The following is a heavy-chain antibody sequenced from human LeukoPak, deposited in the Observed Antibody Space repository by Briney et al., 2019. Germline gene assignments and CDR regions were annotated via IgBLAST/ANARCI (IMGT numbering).Heavy chain of an antibody. J-gene: IGHJ2*01. CDR3: ARGHSISASSYWYFDL. V-gene: IGHV4-59*01. CDR2: IYYSGST. Sequence: SGTLSLTCAVSGGSISNYYWSCIRQPPGKGLEWIGYIYYSGSTYHNPSLKSRVTISVDTSKNQFSLKLSSVTAADTAVYYCARGHSISASSYWYFDLWGRGTLVTVSS. CDR1: GGSISNYY. D-gene: IGHD4-11*01.